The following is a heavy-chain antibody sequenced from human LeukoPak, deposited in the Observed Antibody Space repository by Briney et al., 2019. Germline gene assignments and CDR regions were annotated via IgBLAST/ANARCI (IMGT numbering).Heavy chain of an antibody. CDR1: GGSISGSSYY. D-gene: IGHD3-10*01. CDR3: ARAERYYYGSGNLTYSYYYYYYMDV. CDR2: IYYSGST. J-gene: IGHJ6*03. Sequence: SETLSLTCTVSGGSISGSSYYWGWIRQPPGKGLEWIGSIYYSGSTYYNPSLKSRVTISVDTSKNQFSLKLSSVTAADTAVYYCARAERYYYGSGNLTYSYYYYYYMDVWGKGTTVTVSS. V-gene: IGHV4-39*07.